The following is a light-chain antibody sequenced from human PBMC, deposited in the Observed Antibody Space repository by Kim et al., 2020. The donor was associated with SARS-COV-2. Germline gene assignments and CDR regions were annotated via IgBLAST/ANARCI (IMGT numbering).Light chain of an antibody. CDR3: QSYDSSLSGYV. V-gene: IGLV1-40*01. CDR2: GNS. CDR1: SHKSGEGYD. J-gene: IGLJ1*01. Sequence: GVTNSCTGRSHKSGEGYDVHWYQQLPGTAPKLLIYGNSNRPSGVPDRFSGSKSGTSASLAITGLQAEDEADYYCQSYDSSLSGYVFGTGTKVTVL.